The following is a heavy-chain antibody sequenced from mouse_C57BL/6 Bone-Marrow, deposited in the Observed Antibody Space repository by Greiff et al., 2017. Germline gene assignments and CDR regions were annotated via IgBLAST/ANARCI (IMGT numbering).Heavy chain of an antibody. Sequence: EVQRVESGPVLVKPGASVKMSCKASGYTFTDYYMNWVKQSHGKSLEWIGVINPYNGGTSYNQKFKGKATLTVDKSSSTAYMELNSLTSEDSAVYYCAREGNYCGSPYAMDYWGQGNSVNVSS. CDR1: GYTFTDYY. D-gene: IGHD1-1*01. J-gene: IGHJ4*01. V-gene: IGHV1-19*01. CDR2: INPYNGGT. CDR3: AREGNYCGSPYAMDY.